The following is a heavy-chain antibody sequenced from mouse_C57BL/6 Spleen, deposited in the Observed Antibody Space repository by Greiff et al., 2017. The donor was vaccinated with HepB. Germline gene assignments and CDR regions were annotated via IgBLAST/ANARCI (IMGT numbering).Heavy chain of an antibody. J-gene: IGHJ4*01. Sequence: EVMLVESGEGLVKPGGSLKLSCAASGFTFSSYAMSWVRQTPEKRLEWVAYISSGGDYIYYADTVKGRFTISRDNARNTLYLQMSSLKSEDTAMYYCTGGGYYGRYAMDYWGQGTSVTVSS. CDR3: TGGGYYGRYAMDY. D-gene: IGHD2-3*01. V-gene: IGHV5-9-1*02. CDR1: GFTFSSYA. CDR2: ISSGGDYI.